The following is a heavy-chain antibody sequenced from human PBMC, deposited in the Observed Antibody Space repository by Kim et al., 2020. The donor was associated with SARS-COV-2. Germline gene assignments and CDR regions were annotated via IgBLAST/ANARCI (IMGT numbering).Heavy chain of an antibody. Sequence: ASVKVSCKVSGYTLTELSMHWVRQAPGKGLEWMGGFDPEDGETIYAQKFQGRVTMTEDTSTDTAYMELSSLRSEDTAVYYCATEDYYDSSGYPLLGYWGQGTLVTVSS. CDR3: ATEDYYDSSGYPLLGY. CDR2: FDPEDGET. CDR1: GYTLTELS. V-gene: IGHV1-24*01. D-gene: IGHD3-22*01. J-gene: IGHJ4*02.